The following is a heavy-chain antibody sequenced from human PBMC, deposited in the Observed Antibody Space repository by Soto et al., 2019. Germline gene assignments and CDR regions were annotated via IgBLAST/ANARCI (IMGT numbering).Heavy chain of an antibody. V-gene: IGHV5-10-1*01. D-gene: IGHD2-8*01. CDR3: ARQIYDSATGTNFQYYFDC. CDR2: IDPSDSQT. Sequence: ESLKISCNGSGYSFAGYWITWVRQKPGKGLEWMGRIDPSDSQTYYSPSFRGHVTISATKSITTVFLQWSSLRASDTAMYYCARQIYDSATGTNFQYYFDCCRQGSTVRVSS. CDR1: GYSFAGYW. J-gene: IGHJ4*02.